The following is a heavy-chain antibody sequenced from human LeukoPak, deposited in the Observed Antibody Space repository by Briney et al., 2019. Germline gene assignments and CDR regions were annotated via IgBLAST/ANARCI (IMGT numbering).Heavy chain of an antibody. CDR3: ARAVSGRFDY. D-gene: IGHD6-19*01. CDR1: GGSFSGYY. Sequence: SETLSLTCAVYGGSFSGYYWSWIRQPPGKGLEWIGEINHSGSTNYNPSLKSRVTISVDTSKNQFSLKLSSVTAADTAIYYCARAVSGRFDYGGQGTLVTVSS. CDR2: INHSGST. J-gene: IGHJ4*02. V-gene: IGHV4-34*01.